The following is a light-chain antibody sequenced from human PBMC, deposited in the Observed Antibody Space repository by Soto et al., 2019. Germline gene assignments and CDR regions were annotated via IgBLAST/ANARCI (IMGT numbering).Light chain of an antibody. CDR2: GAS. CDR3: HQYNKWPPST. V-gene: IGKV3-15*01. CDR1: QSVSSN. J-gene: IGKJ1*01. Sequence: EIVMTQSPATLSVSPGERPTLSCRASQSVSSNLVWYQQKPGQAPRLLIYGASTRATGTPARFSGSGSGTEFTLTIRSLQSEDFAVYYCHQYNKWPPSTFGQGTTVDTK.